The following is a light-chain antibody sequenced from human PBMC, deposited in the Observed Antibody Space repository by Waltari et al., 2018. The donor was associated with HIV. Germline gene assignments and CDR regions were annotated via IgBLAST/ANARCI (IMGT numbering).Light chain of an antibody. CDR1: QNLLYNSNKKNY. Sequence: DVVVTQSPHSLTVSVGERATLNCKSSQNLLYNSNKKNYLAWYQQKPGQRPKLLIYWAATRASGGPDRFSGSGFGTDFTLTSSSLQTEDVAIYYCQQCYSVPYTFGQGTKLEIK. CDR3: QQCYSVPYT. J-gene: IGKJ2*01. V-gene: IGKV4-1*01. CDR2: WAA.